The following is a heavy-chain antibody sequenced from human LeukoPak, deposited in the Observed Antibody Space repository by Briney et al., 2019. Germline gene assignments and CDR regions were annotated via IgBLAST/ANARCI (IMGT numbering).Heavy chain of an antibody. D-gene: IGHD2-15*01. CDR3: ARGDGYCSGGSCYERYYGMDV. Sequence: GGSLRLSCAASGFTFSSYGMHWVRQAPGKGLEWVAVISYDGSNKYYADSVKGRFTISRDNSKNTLYLQMNSLRAEDTAVYYCARGDGYCSGGSCYERYYGMDVWGQGTTVTVSS. CDR1: GFTFSSYG. V-gene: IGHV3-30*03. CDR2: ISYDGSNK. J-gene: IGHJ6*02.